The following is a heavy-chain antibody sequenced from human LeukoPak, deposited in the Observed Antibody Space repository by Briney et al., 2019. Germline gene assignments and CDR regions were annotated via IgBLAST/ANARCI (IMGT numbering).Heavy chain of an antibody. CDR2: ISANGGST. Sequence: GGSLRLSCAASGFTFRNYAMHWVRQAPGKGLEYVSAISANGGSTYYAKSMKGRFTISRDNSKNTLYLQMGSLRAEDMAVYYCARVSRSIASYGTDVWGQGTTVTVSS. J-gene: IGHJ6*02. CDR1: GFTFRNYA. CDR3: ARVSRSIASYGTDV. V-gene: IGHV3-64*01.